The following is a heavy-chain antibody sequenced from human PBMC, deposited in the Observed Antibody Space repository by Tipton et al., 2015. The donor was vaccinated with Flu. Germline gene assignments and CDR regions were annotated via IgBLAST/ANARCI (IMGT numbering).Heavy chain of an antibody. Sequence: GLVKPSETLSLTCAVSGYSISTGYYWDWVRQPPGKGLEWIGSISHSGSYYNPSLKSRVTMSVDTSKNQFSLKLSSVTAADTAVYYCARALSPIMQPDELRSSYYYMDVWGQGTTVTVSS. CDR2: ISHSGS. D-gene: IGHD1-14*01. J-gene: IGHJ6*03. CDR1: GYSISTGYY. V-gene: IGHV4-38-2*01. CDR3: ARALSPIMQPDELRSSYYYMDV.